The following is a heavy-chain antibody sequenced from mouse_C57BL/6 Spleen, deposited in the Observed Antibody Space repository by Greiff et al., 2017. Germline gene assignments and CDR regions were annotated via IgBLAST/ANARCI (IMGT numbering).Heavy chain of an antibody. D-gene: IGHD3-2*02. CDR2: INPSNGGT. CDR1: GYTFTSYW. CDR3: AREIDSSGRFAY. Sequence: QVQLKQSGTELVKPGASVKLSCKASGYTFTSYWMHWVKQRPGQGLEWIGNINPSNGGTNYNEKFKSKATLTVDKSSSTAYMQLSSLTSEDSAVYYCAREIDSSGRFAYWGQGTLVTVSA. V-gene: IGHV1-53*01. J-gene: IGHJ3*01.